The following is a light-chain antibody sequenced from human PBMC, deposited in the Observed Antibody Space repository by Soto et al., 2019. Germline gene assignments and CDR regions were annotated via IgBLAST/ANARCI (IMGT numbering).Light chain of an antibody. CDR3: CSYAGSYTVV. CDR2: DVS. CDR1: NSDVGGYNY. J-gene: IGLJ2*01. V-gene: IGLV2-11*01. Sequence: QSALTQPRSVSGSPGQSVTISCTGTNSDVGGYNYVSWYQQHPGKAPKVMIYDVSERPSGVPDRFSGSKSGNTASLTISGLQAEDEADYYCCSYAGSYTVVFGGGTKLTVL.